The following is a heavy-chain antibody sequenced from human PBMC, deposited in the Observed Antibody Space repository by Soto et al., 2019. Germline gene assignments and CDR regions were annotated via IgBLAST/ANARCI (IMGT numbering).Heavy chain of an antibody. CDR2: LIPLFGTT. J-gene: IGHJ6*02. Sequence: QVQLVQSGAEVKRPGSSVKVSCKASGGTFSSNSINWVRQAPGQGLEWMGSLIPLFGTTDYAQNFQGRVTISADKFTNTAYMELSSLRSADTAVYFCARAVLSSSRHSYYQYGMDVWGQGTTVTVSS. V-gene: IGHV1-69*06. D-gene: IGHD6-19*01. CDR1: GGTFSSNS. CDR3: ARAVLSSSRHSYYQYGMDV.